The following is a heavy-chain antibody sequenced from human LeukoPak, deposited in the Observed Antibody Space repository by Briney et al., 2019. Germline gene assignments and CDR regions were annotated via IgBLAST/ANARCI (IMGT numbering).Heavy chain of an antibody. CDR3: ARGLKDYVWGSYPYYFDY. CDR2: ISGSGGST. Sequence: SGGSLRLSCAASGFTFSRYAMSWVRQAPGKGLEWVSAISGSGGSTYYADSVKGRFTISRDNSKNTLYLQMNSLRAEDTAVYYCARGLKDYVWGSYPYYFDYWGQGTLVTVSS. J-gene: IGHJ4*02. CDR1: GFTFSRYA. V-gene: IGHV3-23*01. D-gene: IGHD3-16*01.